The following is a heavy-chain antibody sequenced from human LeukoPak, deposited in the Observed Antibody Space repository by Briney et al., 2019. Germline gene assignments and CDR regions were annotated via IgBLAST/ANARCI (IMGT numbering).Heavy chain of an antibody. Sequence: GGSLRLSCAASGFTFSSYAMHWVRQAPGKGLEYVSAMSSNGGSTYYANSVKGRFTISRDNSKNTLYLQMGSLRAEDMAVYYCARGGIAVAADWGQGTLVTVSS. CDR2: MSSNGGST. J-gene: IGHJ4*02. CDR3: ARGGIAVAAD. V-gene: IGHV3-64*01. CDR1: GFTFSSYA. D-gene: IGHD6-19*01.